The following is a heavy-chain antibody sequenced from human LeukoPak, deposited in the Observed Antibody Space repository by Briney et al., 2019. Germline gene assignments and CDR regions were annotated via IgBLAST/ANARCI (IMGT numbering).Heavy chain of an antibody. D-gene: IGHD5-12*01. J-gene: IGHJ4*02. V-gene: IGHV1-2*02. Sequence: ASVKVSCKASGYTFTGYYMHWVRQAPGQGLEWMGWINPNSGGTNYARKFQGRVTMTRDTSISTAYMELSRLRSDDTAVYYCASAYSGYDPEGFDYWGQGTLVTVSS. CDR3: ASAYSGYDPEGFDY. CDR2: INPNSGGT. CDR1: GYTFTGYY.